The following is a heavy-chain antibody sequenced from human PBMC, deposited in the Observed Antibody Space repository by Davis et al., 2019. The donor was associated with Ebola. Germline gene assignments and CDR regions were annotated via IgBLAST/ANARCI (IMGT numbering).Heavy chain of an antibody. D-gene: IGHD3-22*01. CDR3: ARGDSYYDPSGYYAGPEAPDH. CDR2: YYYTGST. Sequence: MPSETLSLTCAVSGGFVSSGGYSWSWIRQPPGKGLEWIGYYYYTGSTYYNPSLKSRVTIAVATSKNQFSLKLSSVTAADTAVYYCARGDSYYDPSGYYAGPEAPDHWGQGTLVSVSS. V-gene: IGHV4-30-4*07. CDR1: GGFVSSGGYS. J-gene: IGHJ4*02.